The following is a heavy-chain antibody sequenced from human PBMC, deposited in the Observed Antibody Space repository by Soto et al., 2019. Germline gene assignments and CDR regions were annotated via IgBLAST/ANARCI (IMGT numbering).Heavy chain of an antibody. CDR1: GFTFSSYW. CDR2: IKQDGSEK. V-gene: IGHV3-7*01. D-gene: IGHD4-17*01. J-gene: IGHJ1*01. Sequence: GGSLRLSCAASGFTFSSYWMSWVRQAPGKGLEWVANIKQDGSEKYYVDSVKGRFTISRDNAKNSLYLQMNSLRAEDTAVYYCARVLYGDPQYFQHWGQGTLVTVSS. CDR3: ARVLYGDPQYFQH.